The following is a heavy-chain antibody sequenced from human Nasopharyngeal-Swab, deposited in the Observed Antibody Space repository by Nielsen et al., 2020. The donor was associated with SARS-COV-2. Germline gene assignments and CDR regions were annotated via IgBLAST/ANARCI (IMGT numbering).Heavy chain of an antibody. CDR2: IKEDGSEK. CDR3: ARVPGGYDSSGYYFDQ. V-gene: IGHV3-7*01. J-gene: IGHJ4*02. CDR1: GFTFSNYW. D-gene: IGHD3-22*01. Sequence: GESLKISCAASGFTFSNYWMTWVRQAPGKGLEWVANIKEDGSEKYYVDSVKGRFTISRDNAKNSLYLQMNSLRVEDTAVYYCARVPGGYDSSGYYFDQWGQGTLVTVSS.